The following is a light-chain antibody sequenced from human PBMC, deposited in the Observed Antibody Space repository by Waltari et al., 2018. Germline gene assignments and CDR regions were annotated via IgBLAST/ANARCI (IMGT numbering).Light chain of an antibody. J-gene: IGKJ1*01. Sequence: EIVMTQSPATLSVSTGERATLSCRASQSVSSNLAWYQQKPGLAPRLLIYGASTRATGIPARFSGSGSGTDFTLTISSMQSEDFAVYYCQQYNIWPRTFGQGTKVEIK. V-gene: IGKV3-15*01. CDR3: QQYNIWPRT. CDR1: QSVSSN. CDR2: GAS.